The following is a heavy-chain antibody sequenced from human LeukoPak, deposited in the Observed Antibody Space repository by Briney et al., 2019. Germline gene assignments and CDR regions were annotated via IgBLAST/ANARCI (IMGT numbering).Heavy chain of an antibody. V-gene: IGHV5-51*01. D-gene: IGHD5-18*01. CDR2: IYPGDSDT. CDR3: ARHASGGYSYGYFDY. CDR1: GYSFTSYW. Sequence: GESLKISCKGSGYSFTSYWIGWVRQMPGKGLEWMGIIYPGDSDTRYSPSFQGQVTISADKSISTAYLQWSSLKASGTAMYYCARHASGGYSYGYFDYWGQGTLVTVSS. J-gene: IGHJ4*02.